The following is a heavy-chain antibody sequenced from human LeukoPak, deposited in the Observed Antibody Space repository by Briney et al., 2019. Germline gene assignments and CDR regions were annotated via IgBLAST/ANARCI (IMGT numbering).Heavy chain of an antibody. Sequence: GESLKISCEASGYRFTSFWIGWVRQTPGKGLEWMGIIYPRDSDTRYSPSFEGQVTISADRSISTAYLQWSSLKASDTAMYYCARDLDEGDAFDIWGQGTMVTVSS. D-gene: IGHD3/OR15-3a*01. CDR3: ARDLDEGDAFDI. CDR2: IYPRDSDT. CDR1: GYRFTSFW. J-gene: IGHJ3*02. V-gene: IGHV5-51*01.